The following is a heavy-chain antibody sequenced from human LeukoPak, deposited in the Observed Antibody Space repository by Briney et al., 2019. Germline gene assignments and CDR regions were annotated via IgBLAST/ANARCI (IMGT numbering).Heavy chain of an antibody. D-gene: IGHD2/OR15-2a*01. J-gene: IGHJ4*02. CDR3: TTFYHEYSPY. Sequence: GGSLRLSCAASGFTFSDYYMSWIRQAPGKGLEWVGRIKSNADGGTPDYAAPARGRFTISRDDSKNTLYLQMNSLKTEDTAVYYCTTFYHEYSPYWGRGTLVTVSS. CDR1: GFTFSDYY. CDR2: IKSNADGGTP. V-gene: IGHV3-15*01.